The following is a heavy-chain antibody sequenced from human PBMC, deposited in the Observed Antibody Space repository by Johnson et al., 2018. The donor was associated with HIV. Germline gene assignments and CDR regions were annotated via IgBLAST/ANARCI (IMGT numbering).Heavy chain of an antibody. CDR1: GFTFSNYG. J-gene: IGHJ3*02. V-gene: IGHV3-30*03. CDR3: ARDIMRAGSYYDAFDI. CDR2: ISSDGSSK. Sequence: QVQLVESGGGVVQPGRSLRLSCAASGFTFSNYGMHWARQAPGKGLEWVAVISSDGSSKNYADSVKGRFTISRDNSKNTLYLQMNSLGAEDTAVYYCARDIMRAGSYYDAFDIWGQGTIVTVSS. D-gene: IGHD3-10*01.